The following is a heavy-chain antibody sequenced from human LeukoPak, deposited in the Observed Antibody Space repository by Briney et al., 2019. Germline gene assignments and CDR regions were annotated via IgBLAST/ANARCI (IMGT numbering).Heavy chain of an antibody. D-gene: IGHD2/OR15-2a*01. V-gene: IGHV1-18*01. CDR2: ISAYNGNT. CDR3: ARTKSTFPVDY. Sequence: ASVKVSCKASGYTFSSHDINWVRQVPGHGLEWMGWISAYNGNTNYAQKLQGRVTMTTDTSTSTAYMELRSLRSDDTAVYYCARTKSTFPVDYWGQGTLVTVSS. J-gene: IGHJ4*02. CDR1: GYTFSSHD.